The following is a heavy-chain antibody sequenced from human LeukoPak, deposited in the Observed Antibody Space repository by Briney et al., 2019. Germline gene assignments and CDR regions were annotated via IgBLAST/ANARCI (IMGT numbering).Heavy chain of an antibody. J-gene: IGHJ4*02. D-gene: IGHD3-9*01. CDR3: ARRIWYHDILTAYNI. CDR2: INHSGST. CDR1: GGSFSGYY. V-gene: IGHV4-34*01. Sequence: SETLSLTCAVYGGSFSGYYWSWIRQPPGKGLEWIGEINHSGSTNYSPSLKSRVTISVDTSKNQFSLNLSSVTGADTAVYYCARRIWYHDILTAYNIWGQGTPVTVSS.